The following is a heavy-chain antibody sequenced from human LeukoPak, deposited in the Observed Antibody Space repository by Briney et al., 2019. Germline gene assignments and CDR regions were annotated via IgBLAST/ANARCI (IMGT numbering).Heavy chain of an antibody. V-gene: IGHV3-21*01. CDR3: ARDYYGSGSYDRFDY. CDR1: GFTFSSYS. J-gene: IGHJ4*02. Sequence: GGSLRLSCAASGFTFSSYSINWVRQAPGKGLEWVSSISSSSSYIYYADSVKGRFTISRDNAKNSLYLQMNSLRAEDTAVYYCARDYYGSGSYDRFDYWGQGTLVTVSS. CDR2: ISSSSSYI. D-gene: IGHD3-10*01.